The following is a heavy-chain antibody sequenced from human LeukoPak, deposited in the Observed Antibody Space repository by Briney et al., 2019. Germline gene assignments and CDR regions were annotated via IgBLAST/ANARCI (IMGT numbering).Heavy chain of an antibody. CDR3: ARDEGIQLWPRPGDGMDV. D-gene: IGHD5-18*01. CDR2: IKQDGSEK. CDR1: GFTFSSYW. V-gene: IGHV3-7*01. Sequence: GGSLRLSCAASGFTFSSYWMSWVRQAPGKGLEWVANIKQDGSEKYYVDSVKGRFTISRDNAKNSLYLQMNSLRAEDTAVYYCARDEGIQLWPRPGDGMDVWGQGTTVTVSS. J-gene: IGHJ6*02.